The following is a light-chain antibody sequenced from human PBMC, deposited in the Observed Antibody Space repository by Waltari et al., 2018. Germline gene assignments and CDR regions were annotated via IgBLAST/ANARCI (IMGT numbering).Light chain of an antibody. CDR1: SSDVGGSNY. J-gene: IGLJ2*01. Sequence: QSALTQPRSVSGSPGQSVTISCTGTSSDVGGSNYVSWYQQHPGKAPKLMIYDVSKRPSGVPDRFSGSKSGNTASLTISGLQAEDEADYYCCSYAGSFPHVVFGGGTKLTVL. V-gene: IGLV2-11*01. CDR3: CSYAGSFPHVV. CDR2: DVS.